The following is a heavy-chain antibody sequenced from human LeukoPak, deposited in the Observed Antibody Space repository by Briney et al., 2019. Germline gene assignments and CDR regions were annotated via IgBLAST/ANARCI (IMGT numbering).Heavy chain of an antibody. Sequence: PGGSLRLSCAASGFTVSSNHMSWVRQAPGTGLEWVSVIYGGGSTYYADSVKGRFTISRDNSKNTLYLQMNSLRAEDTAVYYCARASGWTFDYWGQGTLVTVSS. CDR1: GFTVSSNH. CDR3: ARASGWTFDY. J-gene: IGHJ4*02. V-gene: IGHV3-53*01. CDR2: IYGGGST. D-gene: IGHD6-19*01.